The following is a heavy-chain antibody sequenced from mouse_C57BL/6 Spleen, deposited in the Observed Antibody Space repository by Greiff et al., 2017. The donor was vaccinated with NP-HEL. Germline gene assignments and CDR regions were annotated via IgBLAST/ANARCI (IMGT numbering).Heavy chain of an antibody. CDR3: ARDSNYNYWYFDV. J-gene: IGHJ1*03. V-gene: IGHV1-82*01. D-gene: IGHD2-5*01. Sequence: QVQLQQSGPELVKPGASVKISCKASGYAFSSSWMNWVKQRPGKGLEWIGRIYPGDGDTNYNGKFKGKATLTADKSSSTAYMQLSSLTSKDAAVYFCARDSNYNYWYFDVWGTGTTVTVSS. CDR2: IYPGDGDT. CDR1: GYAFSSSW.